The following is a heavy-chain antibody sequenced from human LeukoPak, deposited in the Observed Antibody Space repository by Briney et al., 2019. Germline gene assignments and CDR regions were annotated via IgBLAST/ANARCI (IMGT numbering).Heavy chain of an antibody. CDR1: GYSISSGYS. Sequence: PSETLSLTCTVSGYSISSGYSWSWIRQPAGKGLEWIGRIYTSGSTNYNPSLKSRVTMSVDTSKNQFSLKLSSVTAADTAVYYCAGTYYYGSNWFDPWGQGTLVTVSS. J-gene: IGHJ5*02. V-gene: IGHV4-4*07. CDR3: AGTYYYGSNWFDP. D-gene: IGHD3-10*01. CDR2: IYTSGST.